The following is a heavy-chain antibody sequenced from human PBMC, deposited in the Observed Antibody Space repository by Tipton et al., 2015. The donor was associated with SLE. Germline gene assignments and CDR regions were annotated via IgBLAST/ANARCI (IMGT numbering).Heavy chain of an antibody. J-gene: IGHJ2*01. D-gene: IGHD3/OR15-3a*01. CDR1: GFIFDDYV. CDR3: VKVGLAFGEA. Sequence: SLRLSCTASGFIFDDYVMHWVRQAPGKGLEWVAGIRWNSDTIAYADSVRGRFTISRDNAKNSLYLQMNSLRVEDTALYYCVKVGLAFGEAWGRGTLVTVSS. V-gene: IGHV3-9*01. CDR2: IRWNSDTI.